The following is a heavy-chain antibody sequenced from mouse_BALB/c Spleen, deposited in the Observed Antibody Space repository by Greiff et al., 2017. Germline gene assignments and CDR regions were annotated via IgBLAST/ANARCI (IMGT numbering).Heavy chain of an antibody. CDR2: ISSGSSTI. CDR3: ARSDYRYWFAY. V-gene: IGHV5-17*02. CDR1: GFTFSSFG. J-gene: IGHJ3*01. Sequence: EVKLEESGGGLVQPGGSRKLSCAASGFTFSSFGMHWVRQAPEKGLEWVAYISSGSSTIYYADTVKGRFTISRDNPKNTLFLQMTSLRSEDTAMYYCARSDYRYWFAYWGQGTLVTVSA. D-gene: IGHD2-14*01.